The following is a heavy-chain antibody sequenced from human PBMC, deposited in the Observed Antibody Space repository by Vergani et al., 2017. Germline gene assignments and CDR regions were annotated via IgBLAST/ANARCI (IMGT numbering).Heavy chain of an antibody. V-gene: IGHV3-43*01. D-gene: IGHD5-12*01. Sequence: EVQLLESGGGLVQPGGSLRLSCAASGFTFDDYTMHWVRQAPGKGLEWVSLISWDGGSTYYADSVKGRFTISRDNSKNSLYLQMNSLRTEDTALYYCAKDSGLRGYSGYDSMDYWGQGTLVTVSS. CDR1: GFTFDDYT. J-gene: IGHJ4*02. CDR3: AKDSGLRGYSGYDSMDY. CDR2: ISWDGGST.